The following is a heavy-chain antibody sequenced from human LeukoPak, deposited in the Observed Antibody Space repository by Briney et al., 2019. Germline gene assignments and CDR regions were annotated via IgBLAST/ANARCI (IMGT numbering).Heavy chain of an antibody. CDR1: GFTFSNAW. Sequence: GGSLRLSCAASGFTFSNAWMSWVRQAPGKGLEWVGRIKSKTDGGTTDYAAPVKGRFTISRDDSKNTLYLQMNSLKTEDTAVYYCKSGVGDYYFDYWGQGTLVTVSS. CDR3: KSGVGDYYFDY. V-gene: IGHV3-15*01. D-gene: IGHD2-21*02. CDR2: IKSKTDGGTT. J-gene: IGHJ4*02.